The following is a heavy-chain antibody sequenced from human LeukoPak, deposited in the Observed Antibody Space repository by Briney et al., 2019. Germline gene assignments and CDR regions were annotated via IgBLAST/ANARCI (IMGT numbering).Heavy chain of an antibody. V-gene: IGHV4-4*07. CDR3: ARGLPGYYFDY. J-gene: IGHJ4*02. Sequence: SETLSVICTVSGGSISSYYWNWIRQPAGKGLEWIGRVYSSGITNYNPSLKSRVTMSVDTSKNQFSLNLNSVTAADTAVYSCARGLPGYYFDYWGQGTLVTVSS. D-gene: IGHD6-25*01. CDR2: VYSSGIT. CDR1: GGSISSYY.